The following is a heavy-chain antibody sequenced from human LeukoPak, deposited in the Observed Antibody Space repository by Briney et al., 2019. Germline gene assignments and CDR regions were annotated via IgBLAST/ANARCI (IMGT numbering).Heavy chain of an antibody. Sequence: GGSLRLSCVASGFTFSRYEMNWVRQAPGKGLEWISYISGSGDTIHYADSVKGRFTISRDNAKNSLYLQMNSLRAEDTAVYHCARAPLVLQYRWWFDPWGQGTLVIVSS. CDR1: GFTFSRYE. D-gene: IGHD5-24*01. CDR3: ARAPLVLQYRWWFDP. CDR2: ISGSGDTI. V-gene: IGHV3-48*03. J-gene: IGHJ5*02.